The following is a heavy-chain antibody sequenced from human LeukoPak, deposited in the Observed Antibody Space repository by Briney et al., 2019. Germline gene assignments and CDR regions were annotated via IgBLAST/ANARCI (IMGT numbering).Heavy chain of an antibody. CDR1: GFTFSNHA. Sequence: PGGSLRLSCAASGFTFSNHAMHWDRQAPGKALEYLSAITGNGGDTYSADSVKGRFTISRDNSKNTLYLQMSSLRAEDTAVYYCVRERQRFQGRWEFFDYWGQGTLVTVDS. J-gene: IGHJ4*02. CDR3: VRERQRFQGRWEFFDY. CDR2: ITGNGGDT. D-gene: IGHD1-26*01. V-gene: IGHV3-64D*09.